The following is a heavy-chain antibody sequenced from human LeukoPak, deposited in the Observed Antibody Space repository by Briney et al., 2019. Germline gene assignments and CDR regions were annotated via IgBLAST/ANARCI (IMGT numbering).Heavy chain of an antibody. D-gene: IGHD2-21*01. CDR2: VRNKAHNYMT. CDR1: GFIFSVYY. V-gene: IGHV3-72*01. Sequence: PGGSLRLSCAASGFIFSVYYIDGVRQAPGKGLEWLGRVRNKAHNYMTEYAASVSSRFTISRDDSVNSLFLQPNSLKAEDTAVYFCSRGGGYFFDYWGRGTLVTVSS. CDR3: SRGGGYFFDY. J-gene: IGHJ4*02.